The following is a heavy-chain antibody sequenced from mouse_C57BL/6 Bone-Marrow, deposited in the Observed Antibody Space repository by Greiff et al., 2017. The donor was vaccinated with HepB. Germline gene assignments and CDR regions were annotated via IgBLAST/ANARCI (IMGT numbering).Heavy chain of an antibody. J-gene: IGHJ2*01. CDR1: GYTFTDYY. CDR3: ARDGYPYFDY. Sequence: EVQLQESGPVLVKPGASVKMSCKASGYTFTDYYMNWVKQSHGKSLEWIGVINPYNGGTSYNQKFKGKATLTVDKSSSTAYMELNSLTSEDSAVYYCARDGYPYFDYWGQGTTLTVAS. CDR2: INPYNGGT. D-gene: IGHD2-3*01. V-gene: IGHV1-19*01.